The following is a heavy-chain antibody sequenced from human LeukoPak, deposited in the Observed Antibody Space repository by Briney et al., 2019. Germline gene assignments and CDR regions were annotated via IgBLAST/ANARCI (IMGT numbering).Heavy chain of an antibody. CDR2: ISSSSSSYI. CDR1: GFTFSSYS. CDR3: ARFLGDYGDLHAFGI. D-gene: IGHD4-17*01. V-gene: IGHV3-21*01. Sequence: GGSLRLSCAASGFTFSSYSMNWVRQAPGKGLEWVSSISSSSSSYIYYADSVKGRFTISRDNAKNSLYLQMNSLRAEDTAVYFCARFLGDYGDLHAFGIWGQGTMVTVSS. J-gene: IGHJ3*02.